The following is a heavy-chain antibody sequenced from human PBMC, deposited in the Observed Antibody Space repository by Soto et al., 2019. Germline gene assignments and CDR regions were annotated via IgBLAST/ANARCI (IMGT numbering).Heavy chain of an antibody. V-gene: IGHV5-51*01. D-gene: IGHD6-19*01. J-gene: IGHJ5*02. CDR2: IYPGDSDT. CDR3: ARRDGSGWNWFDP. Sequence: PGESLKISCQGSGYTFTSYRIGWVRQMPGKGLELMGIIYPGDSDTRYSPSFQGQVTISADKSISTAYLQWSSLKASDTAMYYCARRDGSGWNWFDPWGQGTLVTVSS. CDR1: GYTFTSYR.